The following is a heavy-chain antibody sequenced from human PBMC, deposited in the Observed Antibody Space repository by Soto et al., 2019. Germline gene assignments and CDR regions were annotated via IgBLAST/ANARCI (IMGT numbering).Heavy chain of an antibody. Sequence: QVQLQESGPGLVKPSQTLSLTCTVSGGSISSGDYYWSWIRQPPGKGLEWIGYIYYSGSTYYNPSLKSRVTISVDTSKNQFSLKLSSVTAADTAVYYCARDRATDYGGHRENWFDPWGQGTLVTVSS. CDR3: ARDRATDYGGHRENWFDP. J-gene: IGHJ5*02. V-gene: IGHV4-30-4*01. CDR1: GGSISSGDYY. CDR2: IYYSGST. D-gene: IGHD4-17*01.